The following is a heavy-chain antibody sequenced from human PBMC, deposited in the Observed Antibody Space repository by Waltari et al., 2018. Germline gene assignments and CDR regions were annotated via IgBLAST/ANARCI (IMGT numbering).Heavy chain of an antibody. CDR1: GFRFSDYW. CDR2: IKSDGSSI. D-gene: IGHD5-18*01. J-gene: IGHJ4*02. V-gene: IGHV3-74*01. Sequence: EVQLVEAGGDIVQPGGSLRLSCAASGFRFSDYWLHWVRQVPGKGLGWVSSIKSDGSSISYSDSVKGRFTISRDNSKNMLYLQLNSLRAEDTVVYYCARKGGRGYTYGPFYYDSWGQGTLVTVSS. CDR3: ARKGGRGYTYGPFYYDS.